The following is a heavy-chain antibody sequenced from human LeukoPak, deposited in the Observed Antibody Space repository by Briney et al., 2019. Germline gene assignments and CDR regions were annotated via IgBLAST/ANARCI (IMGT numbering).Heavy chain of an antibody. CDR3: ARASRDYYMDV. V-gene: IGHV1-18*01. CDR2: ISAYSGNT. Sequence: ASVKVSCKASGYTFSSYGISWVRQAPGQGLEWMGWISAYSGNTHYAQKFQGRVTMTTDTSTTTAYMELRGLRSDDTAVYYCARASRDYYMDVWGKGTTVTVSS. CDR1: GYTFSSYG. J-gene: IGHJ6*03.